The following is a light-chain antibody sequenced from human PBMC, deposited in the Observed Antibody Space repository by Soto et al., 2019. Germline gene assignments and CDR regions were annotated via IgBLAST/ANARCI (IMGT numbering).Light chain of an antibody. V-gene: IGKV1-39*01. J-gene: IGKJ2*01. CDR2: AAS. CDR3: QQSYSTPRT. CDR1: QSISNY. Sequence: DIQMTQSPSSLSASVGDRVTITCRPSQSISNYVNWYQQKPGKAPKLLIYAASSLQSGVPSRFSGSGSGTDFTLTISSLQPEDFATYFCQQSYSTPRTFGQGTKLEIK.